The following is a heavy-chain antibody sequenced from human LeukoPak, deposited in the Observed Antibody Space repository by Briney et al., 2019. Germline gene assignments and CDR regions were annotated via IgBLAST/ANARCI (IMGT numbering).Heavy chain of an antibody. CDR3: ARDNLYYYDSSGYYRAFDY. CDR2: IKQDGSEK. J-gene: IGHJ4*02. D-gene: IGHD3-22*01. Sequence: GGSLRLSCAASGFTFSSYWMSWVRQAPGKGLEWVANIKQDGSEKYYVDSVKGRFTISRDNAKNSLYLQMNSLRAEDTAVYYCARDNLYYYDSSGYYRAFDYWGQGTLVTVSS. CDR1: GFTFSSYW. V-gene: IGHV3-7*01.